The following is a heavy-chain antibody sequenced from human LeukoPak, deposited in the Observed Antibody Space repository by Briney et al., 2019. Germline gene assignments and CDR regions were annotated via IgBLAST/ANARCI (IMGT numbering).Heavy chain of an antibody. J-gene: IGHJ6*03. D-gene: IGHD3-10*01. V-gene: IGHV3-30*02. CDR2: IRYDGSNK. CDR3: AKVEGSGSFDYYYMDV. Sequence: GGSLRLSCAASGFTFSTYAMHWVRQAPGKGLEWVAFIRYDGSNKYYADSVKGRFTISRDNSKNTLYLQMNSLRAEDTAVYYCAKVEGSGSFDYYYMDVWGKGTTVTISS. CDR1: GFTFSTYA.